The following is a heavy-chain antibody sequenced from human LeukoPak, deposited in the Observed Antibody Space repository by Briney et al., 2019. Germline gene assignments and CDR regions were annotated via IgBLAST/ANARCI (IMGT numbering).Heavy chain of an antibody. D-gene: IGHD2-15*01. CDR1: AFTFSSYE. CDR3: ASSGVKVAQVPFDY. J-gene: IGHJ4*02. CDR2: ISGSTSTT. V-gene: IGHV3-48*03. Sequence: GGSLRLSCAASAFTFSSYEMNWVRQAPGKGLEWVSYISGSTSTTFYADSVKGRFTISRDNAKNSVYLQMNSLRAEDTAVYYCASSGVKVAQVPFDYWGQGTLVTVSS.